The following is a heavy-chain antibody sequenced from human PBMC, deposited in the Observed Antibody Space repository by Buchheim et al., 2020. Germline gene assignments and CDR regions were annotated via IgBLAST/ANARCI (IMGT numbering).Heavy chain of an antibody. V-gene: IGHV4-31*03. CDR3: ARRDGFNQVFDF. D-gene: IGHD5-24*01. J-gene: IGHJ4*02. Sequence: QVLLQESGPGLVKPSQTPSLTCSVSGDSIRSGGYYWSWIRQHPGKGLEWIGYMYYSGTTYYNPSLRSRVTISLDTAKNQLSLKLNSVTAADTAVYYCARRDGFNQVFDFWGRGTL. CDR2: MYYSGTT. CDR1: GDSIRSGGYY.